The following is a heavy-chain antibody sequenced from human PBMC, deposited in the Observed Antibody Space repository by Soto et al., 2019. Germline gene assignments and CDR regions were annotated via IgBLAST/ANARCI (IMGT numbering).Heavy chain of an antibody. CDR3: ARGKGFTFGGAIVIPGYFQH. CDR1: GYTFTSYY. D-gene: IGHD3-16*02. V-gene: IGHV1-46*01. J-gene: IGHJ1*01. Sequence: ASVKVSCKASGYTFTSYYMHWVRQAPGQGLEWMGIINPSGGSTSYAQKFQGRVTMTRDTSTSTVYMELSSLRSEDTAVYYCARGKGFTFGGAIVIPGYFQHWGQGTLVTVSS. CDR2: INPSGGST.